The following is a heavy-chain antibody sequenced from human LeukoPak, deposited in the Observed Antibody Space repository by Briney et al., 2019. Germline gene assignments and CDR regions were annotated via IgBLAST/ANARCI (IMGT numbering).Heavy chain of an antibody. J-gene: IGHJ4*02. CDR2: ISSSGSTI. V-gene: IGHV3-11*04. CDR1: GFTFSDYY. Sequence: GGSLRLSCAASGFTFSDYYMSWIRQAPGKGLEWVSYISSSGSTIYYADSVKGRFTISRDNAKNSLYLQMNSLRAEDTAVYHCARDLGYCGGDCYSGPDDYWGQGTLVTVSS. CDR3: ARDLGYCGGDCYSGPDDY. D-gene: IGHD2-21*02.